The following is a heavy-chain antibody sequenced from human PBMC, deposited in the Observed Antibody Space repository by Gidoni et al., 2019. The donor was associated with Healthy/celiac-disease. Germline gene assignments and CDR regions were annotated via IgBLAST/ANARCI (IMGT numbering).Heavy chain of an antibody. D-gene: IGHD6-13*01. V-gene: IGHV3-23*01. J-gene: IGHJ6*01. CDR1: GFTFSSYA. CDR2: ISGSGGGT. CDR3: AKALYSSSWDVRYGMDV. Sequence: EVQLLESGGGLVQPGGSLRLSCAASGFTFSSYAMSWVRQAPGKGLEWVSTISGSGGGTYYADSVKGRFTVSRDNSKNTLYLQMNSLRAEDTAVYYCAKALYSSSWDVRYGMDVWGQGTTVTVSS.